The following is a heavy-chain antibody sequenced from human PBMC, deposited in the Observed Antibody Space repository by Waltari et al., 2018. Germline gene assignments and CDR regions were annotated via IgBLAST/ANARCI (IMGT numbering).Heavy chain of an antibody. V-gene: IGHV3-23*01. Sequence: EVQLLESGGGLVQPGGSLRLSCAASGFTFRTYAMSWVRQAPGKGLEWVSALSGSGDKTYYTVSVKGRFTISRDNSRNTLYLQMDSLRPDDTAVYLCVKDNGDYSFDYWGQGSLVTVSS. D-gene: IGHD4-17*01. CDR1: GFTFRTYA. J-gene: IGHJ4*02. CDR2: LSGSGDKT. CDR3: VKDNGDYSFDY.